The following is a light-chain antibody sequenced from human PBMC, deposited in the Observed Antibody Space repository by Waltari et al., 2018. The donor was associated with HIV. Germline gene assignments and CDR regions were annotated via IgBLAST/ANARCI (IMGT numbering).Light chain of an antibody. CDR1: STDFASFDY. J-gene: IGLJ1*01. CDR2: EVS. CDR3: CSYAGAYTYV. Sequence: QSALPQPRSVSGSPGQSVTISCTGTSTDFASFDYVSWYQQYPGKVPKVIIYEVSQRPSGVPDRFTASKSGITASLTISGLQDEDEADYYCCSYAGAYTYVFGTGTKVTVL. V-gene: IGLV2-11*01.